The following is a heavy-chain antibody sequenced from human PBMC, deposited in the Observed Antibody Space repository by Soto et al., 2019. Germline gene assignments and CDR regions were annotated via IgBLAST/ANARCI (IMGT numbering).Heavy chain of an antibody. D-gene: IGHD3-10*01. V-gene: IGHV4-39*07. J-gene: IGHJ5*02. CDR3: ARGRWGYSYASGSYPFWFDP. CDR2: IKHRGST. CDR1: GGSISSSSDY. Sequence: PSETLSLTCTVSGGSISSSSDYWGWIRQPPGKGLERIGEIKHRGSTNYNPPLQTRVTISVDTSKTQFSLKLSSVTAADTAVYYCARGRWGYSYASGSYPFWFDPWGQGSLVT.